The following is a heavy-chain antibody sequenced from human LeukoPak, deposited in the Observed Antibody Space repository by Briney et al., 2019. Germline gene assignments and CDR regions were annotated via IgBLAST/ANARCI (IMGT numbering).Heavy chain of an antibody. CDR1: GFTSRSYG. D-gene: IGHD6-19*01. CDR2: IRYDESDK. CDR3: AKDGGGWQFDY. V-gene: IGHV3-30*02. J-gene: IGHJ4*02. Sequence: GGSLRLSCAASGFTSRSYGMHWVRQAPGKGLEWVSFIRYDESDKYYGDSVRGRFTISRDNPKNTLYLQMNSLRDEDTALYYCAKDGGGWQFDYWGQGTLVTVSS.